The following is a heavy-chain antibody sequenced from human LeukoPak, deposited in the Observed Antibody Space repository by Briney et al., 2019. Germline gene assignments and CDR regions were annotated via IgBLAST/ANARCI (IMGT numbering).Heavy chain of an antibody. Sequence: ASVKVSCKASGYTFTSYDINWVRQATGQGLEWMGWMNPNSGNTGYAQKFQGRVTMTRNTSISTAYMELSSLRSEDTAVYYCARAPTRPKSRNYYYGMDVWGQGTTVTVSS. D-gene: IGHD4-17*01. CDR1: GYTFTSYD. V-gene: IGHV1-8*01. J-gene: IGHJ6*02. CDR3: ARAPTRPKSRNYYYGMDV. CDR2: MNPNSGNT.